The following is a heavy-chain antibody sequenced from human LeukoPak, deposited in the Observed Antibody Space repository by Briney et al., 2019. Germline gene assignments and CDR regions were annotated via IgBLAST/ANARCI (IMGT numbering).Heavy chain of an antibody. CDR3: ARDRSSSWYTYRGVYNWFDP. CDR1: GGSISSSSYY. D-gene: IGHD6-13*01. CDR2: IYYSGST. V-gene: IGHV4-39*02. J-gene: IGHJ5*02. Sequence: SETLSLTCTVSGGSISSSSYYWGWIRQPPGKGLEWIGSIYYSGSTYYNPSLKSRVTISVDTSKNQFSLQLNSVTPEDTAVYYCARDRSSSWYTYRGVYNWFDPWGQGTLVTVSS.